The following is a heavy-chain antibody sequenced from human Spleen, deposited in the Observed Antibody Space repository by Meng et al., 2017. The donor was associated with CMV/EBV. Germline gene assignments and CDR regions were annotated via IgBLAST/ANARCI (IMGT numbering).Heavy chain of an antibody. CDR3: ARVGDYTAPYFDS. CDR1: VVSISSANYY. D-gene: IGHD4-11*01. V-gene: IGHV4-31*02. J-gene: IGHJ4*02. CDR2: IYYSGNT. Sequence: VSVVSISSANYYWSWIRQHPGKGLEWIGYIYYSGNTYYNPSLKSRVTISVDTSKNQFSLKLSSVTAADTAVYYCARVGDYTAPYFDSWGQGTLVTVSS.